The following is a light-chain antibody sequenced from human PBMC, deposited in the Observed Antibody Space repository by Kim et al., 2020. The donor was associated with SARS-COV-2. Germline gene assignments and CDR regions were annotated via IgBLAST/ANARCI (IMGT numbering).Light chain of an antibody. J-gene: IGKJ3*01. CDR3: MQGTHLPFT. Sequence: PASSSCRSSQSLVYSDGNIYLTWFHQRPSQSPRRLIYKVSNLDSGVPDRFSGSGSGTDFTLQISRVEAEDVGVYYCMQGTHLPFTFGPGTKVDIK. CDR2: KVS. V-gene: IGKV2-30*01. CDR1: QSLVYSDGNIY.